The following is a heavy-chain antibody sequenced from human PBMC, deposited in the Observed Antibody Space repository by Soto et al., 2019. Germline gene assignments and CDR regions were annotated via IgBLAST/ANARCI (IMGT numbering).Heavy chain of an antibody. Sequence: GSLIVSWASSGITCSDYYMTLVLQAPGKGLEWLSYISGGGGSTIYYADSVKGRFTISRDNAKKSLYLEMNSLRAEDTAVYYCARKRGYYDSSGLDYWGQGALVTVSS. CDR1: GITCSDYY. V-gene: IGHV3-11*01. CDR3: ARKRGYYDSSGLDY. CDR2: ISGGGGSTI. J-gene: IGHJ4*02. D-gene: IGHD3-22*01.